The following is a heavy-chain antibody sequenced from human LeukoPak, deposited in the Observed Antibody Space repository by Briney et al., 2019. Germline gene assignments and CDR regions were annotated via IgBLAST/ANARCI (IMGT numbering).Heavy chain of an antibody. V-gene: IGHV3-33*03. J-gene: IGHJ5*02. D-gene: IGHD2-15*01. CDR2: IWYDGSNK. Sequence: GGSLRLSCAAPGFTFSSYGMHGVRQAPGKGVEWVAIIWYDGSNKYYVDSVKGRFTISRDNAKNSLYLQMNSLRAEDTALYHCARIIGYCSGGSCYSGNWFDPWGQGTLVTVSS. CDR1: GFTFSSYG. CDR3: ARIIGYCSGGSCYSGNWFDP.